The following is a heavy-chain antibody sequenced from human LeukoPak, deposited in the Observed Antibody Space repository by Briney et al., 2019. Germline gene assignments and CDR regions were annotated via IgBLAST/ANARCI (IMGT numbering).Heavy chain of an antibody. CDR2: IYPDDSDT. D-gene: IGHD3-10*01. J-gene: IGHJ4*02. CDR3: ARPHYYGSGSYPSPYFDY. V-gene: IGHV5-51*01. Sequence: GESLKISCKGSGYSFTSYWIGWVRQMPGKGLEWMGIIYPDDSDTRYSPSFQGQVTISADKSISTAYLQWSSLKASDTAMYYCARPHYYGSGSYPSPYFDYWGQGTLVTVSS. CDR1: GYSFTSYW.